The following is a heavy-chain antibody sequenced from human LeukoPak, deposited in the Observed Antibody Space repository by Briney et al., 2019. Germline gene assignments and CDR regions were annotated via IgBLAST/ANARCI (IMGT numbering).Heavy chain of an antibody. J-gene: IGHJ4*02. V-gene: IGHV3-30*02. Sequence: QTGGSLRLSCAASGFTFSSYAMHWVRQGPGKGLEWVAYIAHHGSNKYYADSVKGRFTISRDNSKRTLYPQMNNLRADDTAVYYCAKDGSWSCTDWGQGALVTVSS. CDR3: AKDGSWSCTD. CDR1: GFTFSSYA. CDR2: IAHHGSNK. D-gene: IGHD2-8*02.